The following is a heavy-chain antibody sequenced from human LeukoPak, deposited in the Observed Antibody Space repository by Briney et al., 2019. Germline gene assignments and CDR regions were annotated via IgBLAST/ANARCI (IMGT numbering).Heavy chain of an antibody. CDR1: GFTFSSYA. J-gene: IGHJ4*02. CDR2: ISGSGGST. D-gene: IGHD3-10*01. CDR3: AKKISRITMVRGVISLDY. V-gene: IGHV3-23*01. Sequence: PGGSLRLSCAASGFTFSSYAVSWVRQAPGKGLEWVSAISGSGGSTYYADSVKGRFTISRDNSKNTLYLQMNSLRAEDTAVYYCAKKISRITMVRGVISLDYWGQGTLVTVSS.